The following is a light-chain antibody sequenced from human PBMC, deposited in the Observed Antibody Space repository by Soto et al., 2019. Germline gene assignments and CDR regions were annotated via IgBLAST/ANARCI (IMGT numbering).Light chain of an antibody. CDR3: QQSYSTPLT. CDR1: QSISNY. CDR2: AAS. Sequence: DIQMTQSPSSLSVSVGDRVTITCRASQSISNYLNWYQQKPGKAPKLLIYAASTLPSGVPSRFGGSGSGTDFTLTVSSLPPEYFATYYCQQSYSTPLTFGPGTKVDIK. J-gene: IGKJ1*01. V-gene: IGKV1-39*01.